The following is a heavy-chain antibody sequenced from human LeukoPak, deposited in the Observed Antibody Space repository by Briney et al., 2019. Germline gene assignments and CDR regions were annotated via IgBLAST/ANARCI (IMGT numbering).Heavy chain of an antibody. V-gene: IGHV1-18*01. D-gene: IGHD1-26*01. Sequence: SVKVSCKAAGYPFTSYGISWVRQAPGQGLEWMGWTSAYNGNTNSPQKLPARVNMTIDTSMSRAYMELRSLRSDDTAVYYCAREEEWESNFDDWGQGTLVTVSS. J-gene: IGHJ4*02. CDR2: TSAYNGNT. CDR3: AREEEWESNFDD. CDR1: GYPFTSYG.